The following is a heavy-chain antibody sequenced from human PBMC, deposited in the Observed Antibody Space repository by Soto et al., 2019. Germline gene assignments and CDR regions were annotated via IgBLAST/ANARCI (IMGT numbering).Heavy chain of an antibody. D-gene: IGHD2-21*01. V-gene: IGHV3-23*01. CDR1: GFTFRSYA. CDR3: TRILWSSRRDALDI. Sequence: DVQLLESGGDLVQPGGSLRLSCIASGFTFRSYAMAWVRQAPGEDLEWVSAIGTSGTRTLYADSVKSRFSISRDDSRNTVSLQMNSLGVEDTATYYCTRILWSSRRDALDIWGQGTTVTVSS. CDR2: IGTSGTRT. J-gene: IGHJ6*02.